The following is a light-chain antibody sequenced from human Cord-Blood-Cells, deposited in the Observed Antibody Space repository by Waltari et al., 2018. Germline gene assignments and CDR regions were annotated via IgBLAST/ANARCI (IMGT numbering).Light chain of an antibody. V-gene: IGKV1-39*01. J-gene: IGKJ3*01. Sequence: DIQMTQSPSSLSASVGDRVTITCRASQSISSYLNWYQQKPGKAPKILINAASSLQSGVPSRFSGSGSGTDFTLTISSLQPEDFATYYCQQSYSTPFTFGPGTKVDIK. CDR3: QQSYSTPFT. CDR1: QSISSY. CDR2: AAS.